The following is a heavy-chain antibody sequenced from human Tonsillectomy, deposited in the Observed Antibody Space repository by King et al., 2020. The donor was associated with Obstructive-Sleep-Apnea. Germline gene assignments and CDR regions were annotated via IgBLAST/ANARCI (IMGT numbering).Heavy chain of an antibody. D-gene: IGHD3-10*01. J-gene: IGHJ6*02. CDR1: GFTFSSYA. V-gene: IGHV3-30*04. Sequence: VQLVESGGGVVQPGRSLRLSCAASGFTFSSYAMHWVRQAPGKGLECVALISYDVSNKYYADSVKGRFTITRDNSKNTLYLQMNSLRAEDTAVYYCARDTFGQDYYGMDVWGQGTTVTVSS. CDR3: ARDTFGQDYYGMDV. CDR2: ISYDVSNK.